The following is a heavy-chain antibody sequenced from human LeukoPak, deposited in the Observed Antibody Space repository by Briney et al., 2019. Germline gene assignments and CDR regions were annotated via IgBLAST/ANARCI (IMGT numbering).Heavy chain of an antibody. CDR3: ARRGYSSGWYVDY. Sequence: GGSLRLSCAASGFTFSSYGMSWVRQAPGKGLEWVSAISGSGGSTYYADSVKGRFTISRDNSKNTLYLQMNSLRAEDTAVYYCARRGYSSGWYVDYWGQGTLVTVSS. V-gene: IGHV3-23*01. D-gene: IGHD6-19*01. CDR1: GFTFSSYG. CDR2: ISGSGGST. J-gene: IGHJ4*02.